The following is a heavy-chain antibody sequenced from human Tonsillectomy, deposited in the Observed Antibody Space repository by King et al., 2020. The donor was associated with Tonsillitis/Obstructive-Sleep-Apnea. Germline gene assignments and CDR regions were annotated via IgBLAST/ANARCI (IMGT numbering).Heavy chain of an antibody. Sequence: VQLPQWGAGLLKPSETLSLTCAVYGGSFSGHFWSWIRQPPGKGLEWVGEIDHSGSTNYNPSLKSRVTMSVDTVKNQVFLEMSSVTAADTAVYYCSRGNPPYYYYGMDVWGQGTTVTVSS. CDR3: SRGNPPYYYYGMDV. CDR1: GGSFSGHF. CDR2: IDHSGST. V-gene: IGHV4-34*01. J-gene: IGHJ6*02.